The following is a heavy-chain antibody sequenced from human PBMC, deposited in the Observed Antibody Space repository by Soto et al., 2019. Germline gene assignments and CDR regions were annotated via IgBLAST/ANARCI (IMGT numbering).Heavy chain of an antibody. CDR1: GYTFTSYD. V-gene: IGHV1-8*01. J-gene: IGHJ6*02. Sequence: QVQLVQSGAEVKKPGASVKVSCKASGYTFTSYDINWVRQDTGQGLEWMGWMNPNSDNTGYAQKCQGRGTITRNTAISTAYMEPRSLRSVDTDVYYCAREKTSYGMDVRGQGTTVTVS. CDR3: AREKTSYGMDV. CDR2: MNPNSDNT.